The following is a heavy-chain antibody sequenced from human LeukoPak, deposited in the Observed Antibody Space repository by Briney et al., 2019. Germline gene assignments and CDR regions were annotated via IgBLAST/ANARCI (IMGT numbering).Heavy chain of an antibody. D-gene: IGHD3-22*01. CDR3: TRQETYYYDSSGYSRDY. CDR1: GFTFSGSA. J-gene: IGHJ4*02. Sequence: PGGSLRLSCAASGFTFSGSAMHWVRQASGKGLEWVGRIRSKANSYATAYAASVKGRFTISRDDSKNTAYLQMNSLKTEDTAVYYCTRQETYYYDSSGYSRDYWGQGTLVTVSS. V-gene: IGHV3-73*01. CDR2: IRSKANSYAT.